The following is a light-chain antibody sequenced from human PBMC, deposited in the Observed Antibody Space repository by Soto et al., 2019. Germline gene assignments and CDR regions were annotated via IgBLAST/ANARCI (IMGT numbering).Light chain of an antibody. CDR1: QSVSSSY. V-gene: IGKV3-20*01. CDR2: GAS. CDR3: QQYIKWPIT. Sequence: ESVLTQSPGTLSLSPGEGATLSCRASQSVSSSYIAWYQQRPGQTPSLLIYGASTRATGIPDRFSGSGSGTHFTLTISRLEPGDFAVYYCQQYIKWPITFGQGTRLEI. J-gene: IGKJ5*01.